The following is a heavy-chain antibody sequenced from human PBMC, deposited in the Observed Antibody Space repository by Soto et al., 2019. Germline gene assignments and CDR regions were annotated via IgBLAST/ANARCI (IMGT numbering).Heavy chain of an antibody. J-gene: IGHJ6*02. Sequence: SETLSLTCTVSGGSISSHYWSWVRQAPGKGLEWIGHIYYRGSTTYNPTLRSRSTISVDTSNNQFSLKLNSVTTADTAVYYCARDGREASGMDVWGQGTKVTVS. V-gene: IGHV4-59*11. CDR3: ARDGREASGMDV. CDR2: IYYRGST. CDR1: GGSISSHY. D-gene: IGHD1-26*01.